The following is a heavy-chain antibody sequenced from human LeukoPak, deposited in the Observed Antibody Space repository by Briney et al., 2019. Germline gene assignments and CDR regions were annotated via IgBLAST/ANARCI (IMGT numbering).Heavy chain of an antibody. V-gene: IGHV3-23*01. CDR3: AKLLGYCSGGSCYSDYYYYGMDV. Sequence: GGSLRLSCVASGFAFNTYVMSWVRQAPGKGLEWVAAINGGGSNTYYADSVKGRFTISRDNSKNMVYLQMNSLRADDTAVYYCAKLLGYCSGGSCYSDYYYYGMDVWGQGTTVTVSS. CDR1: GFAFNTYV. D-gene: IGHD2-15*01. J-gene: IGHJ6*02. CDR2: INGGGSNT.